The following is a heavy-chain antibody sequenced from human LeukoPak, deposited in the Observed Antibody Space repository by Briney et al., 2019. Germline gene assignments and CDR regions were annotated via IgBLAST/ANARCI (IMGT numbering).Heavy chain of an antibody. CDR2: IDPNSGGT. J-gene: IGHJ4*02. Sequence: ASVKVSRKASGYTFTGYYMHWVRQAPGQGLEWMGWIDPNSGGTNYAQKFQGRVTMTRDTSVSTAYMELSRLRSDDTAVYYCARSKIAAAGPGDYWGQGTLVTVSS. CDR1: GYTFTGYY. V-gene: IGHV1-2*02. D-gene: IGHD6-13*01. CDR3: ARSKIAAAGPGDY.